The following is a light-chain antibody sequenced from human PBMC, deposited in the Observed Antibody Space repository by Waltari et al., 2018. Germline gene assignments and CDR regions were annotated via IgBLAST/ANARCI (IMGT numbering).Light chain of an antibody. CDR3: QQKFT. Sequence: DIQMTQSPSSLFASVGDRVTITCRATQTISSYLNWYQQKQGKAPKLLIYAASNLQSGVPSRFSGSGSGTEFTLTISSLQPEDFATYYCQQKFTFGPGTKVDVK. CDR2: AAS. V-gene: IGKV1-39*01. CDR1: QTISSY. J-gene: IGKJ3*01.